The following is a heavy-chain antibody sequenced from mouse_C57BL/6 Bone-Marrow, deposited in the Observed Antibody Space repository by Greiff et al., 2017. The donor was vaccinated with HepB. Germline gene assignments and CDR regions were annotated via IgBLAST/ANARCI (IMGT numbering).Heavy chain of an antibody. Sequence: VKLQQPGAELVKPGASVKLSCKASGYTFTSYWMHWVKQRPGQGLEWIGMIHPNSGSTNYNEKFKSKATLTVDKSSSTAYMQLSSLTSEDSAVYYCARFTTVVNYAMDYWGQGTSVTVSS. CDR2: IHPNSGST. CDR1: GYTFTSYW. CDR3: ARFTTVVNYAMDY. V-gene: IGHV1-64*01. J-gene: IGHJ4*01. D-gene: IGHD1-1*01.